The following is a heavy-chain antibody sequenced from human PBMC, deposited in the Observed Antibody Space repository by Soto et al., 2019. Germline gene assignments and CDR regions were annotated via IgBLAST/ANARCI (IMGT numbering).Heavy chain of an antibody. Sequence: QLQLQESGSGLVKPSQTLSLTCAVSGGSISSGGYSWSWIRQPPGKGLEWIGYIYHSGSTYYNPSLKSRVPISVARSKNQFSLKLSSVTAADTAVYYCARVAYCGGDCYRGFDPWGQGTLVTVSS. CDR1: GGSISSGGYS. CDR3: ARVAYCGGDCYRGFDP. J-gene: IGHJ5*02. CDR2: IYHSGST. V-gene: IGHV4-30-2*01. D-gene: IGHD2-21*02.